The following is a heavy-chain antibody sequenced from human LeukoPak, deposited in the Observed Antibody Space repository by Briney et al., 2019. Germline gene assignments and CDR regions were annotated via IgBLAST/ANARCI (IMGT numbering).Heavy chain of an antibody. CDR1: GITFSGSA. CDR2: IRSKANNYAT. D-gene: IGHD3-22*01. J-gene: IGHJ4*02. CDR3: TRQFDGVGYYPDY. Sequence: QPGGSLRLSCAASGITFSGSAMHWVRQASGKGLEWVGRIRSKANNYATAYAASLKGRFSVSRDDSKNTAYLYMNNLETEDTATYYCTRQFDGVGYYPDYWGQGTLVTVSS. V-gene: IGHV3-73*01.